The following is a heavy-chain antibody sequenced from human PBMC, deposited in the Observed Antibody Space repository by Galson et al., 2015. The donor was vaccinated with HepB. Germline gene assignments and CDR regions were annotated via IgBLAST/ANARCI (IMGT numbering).Heavy chain of an antibody. CDR3: ARDRGGGREDWFDP. J-gene: IGHJ5*02. CDR2: IYYSGST. D-gene: IGHD4-23*01. V-gene: IGHV4-59*01. CDR1: GGSISSYY. Sequence: ETLSLTCTVSGGSISSYYWSWIRQPPGKGLEWIGYIYYSGSTNYNPSLKSRVTISVDTSKNQFSLKLSSVTAADTAVYYCARDRGGGREDWFDPWGQGTLVTVSS.